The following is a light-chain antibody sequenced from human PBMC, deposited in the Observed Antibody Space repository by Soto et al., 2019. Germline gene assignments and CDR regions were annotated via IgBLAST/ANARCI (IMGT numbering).Light chain of an antibody. J-gene: IGKJ1*01. CDR3: QQYGSSQS. Sequence: THSPAPRSVSRWEGSAVCCWASQRVSGGFLAWYQQKPGLAPRLILYDTSFRATGIPDRFSGSGSGTDFTLTISRLDPEDFAVYYCQQYGSSQSFGQGTKVDIK. CDR1: QRVSGGF. V-gene: IGKV3D-20*01. CDR2: DTS.